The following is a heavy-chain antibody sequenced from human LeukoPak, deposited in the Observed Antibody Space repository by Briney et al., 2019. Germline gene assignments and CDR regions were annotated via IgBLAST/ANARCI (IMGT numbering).Heavy chain of an antibody. V-gene: IGHV3-7*01. CDR1: GFTFSSYW. J-gene: IGHJ5*02. CDR3: ARVVVVAAGVQFDP. D-gene: IGHD2-15*01. Sequence: GGSLRLSCAASGFTFSSYWMSWVRQAPGKGLEWVANIKQDGSEKYYVDSVKGRFTISRDNAKNSLYLQMNSLRAEDTAVYYCARVVVVAAGVQFDPWGQGTLVTVSS. CDR2: IKQDGSEK.